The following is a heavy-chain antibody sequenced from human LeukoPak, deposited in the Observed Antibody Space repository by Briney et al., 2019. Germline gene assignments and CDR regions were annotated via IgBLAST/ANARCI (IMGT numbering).Heavy chain of an antibody. Sequence: GGSLRLSCAASGFNFNEYAMHWVRQVPGKGLVWVSRINSDGSSTSYADSVKGRFTISRDNAKNTLYLQMNSLRAEDTAVYYCAIQLWLLSSFDYWGQGTLVTVSS. CDR1: GFNFNEYA. V-gene: IGHV3-74*01. J-gene: IGHJ4*02. CDR3: AIQLWLLSSFDY. CDR2: INSDGSST. D-gene: IGHD5-18*01.